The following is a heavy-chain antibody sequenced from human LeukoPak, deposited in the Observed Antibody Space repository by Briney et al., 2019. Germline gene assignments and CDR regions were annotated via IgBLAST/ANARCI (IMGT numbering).Heavy chain of an antibody. Sequence: ASVKVSCKASGYTFTSYDINWVRQATGQGLEWMGWMNPNSGNTGYAQKFQRRVTMTRNTSISTAYMELNSLRSEDTAVYYCARAVAGGSYYGMDVWGEGTTVTVSS. V-gene: IGHV1-8*01. J-gene: IGHJ6*04. D-gene: IGHD6-19*01. CDR1: GYTFTSYD. CDR2: MNPNSGNT. CDR3: ARAVAGGSYYGMDV.